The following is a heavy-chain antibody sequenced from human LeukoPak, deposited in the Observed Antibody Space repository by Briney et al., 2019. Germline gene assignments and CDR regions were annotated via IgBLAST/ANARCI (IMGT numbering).Heavy chain of an antibody. CDR1: GFTFSDSA. CDR3: TRQPYDYGDYHFDY. CDR2: IRSKADNYAT. J-gene: IGHJ4*02. V-gene: IGHV3-73*01. D-gene: IGHD4-17*01. Sequence: GSLRLSCAASGFTFSDSAMHWVCQASGKGLEWVGRIRSKADNYATRYAASVKGRFTISRDDLKNTAYLQMDSLKTEDTALYYCTRQPYDYGDYHFDYWGQGTLVTVSS.